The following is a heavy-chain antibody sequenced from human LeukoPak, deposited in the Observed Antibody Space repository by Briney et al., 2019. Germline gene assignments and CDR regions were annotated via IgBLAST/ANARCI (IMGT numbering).Heavy chain of an antibody. CDR3: ARAATPYYYDSSGYYEFDY. V-gene: IGHV1-69*13. CDR2: IIPIFGTA. Sequence: ASVTVSCTASGGTFSSYAISWVRQAPGQGLEWMGGIIPIFGTANYAQKFQGRVTITADESTSTAYMELSSLRSEDTAVYYCARAATPYYYDSSGYYEFDYWGQGTLVTVSS. J-gene: IGHJ4*02. D-gene: IGHD3-22*01. CDR1: GGTFSSYA.